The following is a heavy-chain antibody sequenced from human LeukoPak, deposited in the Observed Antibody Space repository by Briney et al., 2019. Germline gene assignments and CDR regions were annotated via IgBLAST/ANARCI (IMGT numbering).Heavy chain of an antibody. Sequence: SETLSLTCTVSGYSISGGYYWGWIRQPPGKGLEWIGSMYYSGTTYYNPSLNSRVTISGDTSKNQFSLNLNSVTAADTAVYYCASVGGDYSIDVWGQGTTVTVSS. CDR3: ASVGGDYSIDV. CDR2: MYYSGTT. V-gene: IGHV4-38-2*02. CDR1: GYSISGGYY. D-gene: IGHD3-16*01. J-gene: IGHJ6*02.